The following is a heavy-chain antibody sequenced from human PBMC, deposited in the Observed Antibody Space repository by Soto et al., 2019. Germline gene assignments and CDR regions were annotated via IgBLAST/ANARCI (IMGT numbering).Heavy chain of an antibody. J-gene: IGHJ4*02. V-gene: IGHV3-74*03. D-gene: IGHD3-16*01. CDR3: VRDLRGNNMLRGY. CDR2: INADGTYA. Sequence: EVLLVESGGALVEPGGSLRLSCVASGFTFSHDWMHWVRQAPGKGLVWVSRINADGTYATYADSVQGRFTISRDNTKNTLFLERNSLRVEDTAVYYCVRDLRGNNMLRGYWGQGSLVTVSS. CDR1: GFTFSHDW.